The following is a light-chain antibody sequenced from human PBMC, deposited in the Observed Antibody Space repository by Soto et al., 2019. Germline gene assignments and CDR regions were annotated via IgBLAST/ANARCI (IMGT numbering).Light chain of an antibody. Sequence: EVVLTQSPGTLSLSPGERATLSCSASQSVTSSDLAWYQQKPGQAPRLLISGASSRATGIPDRFSGSGSGTDFTLTISRLEPEDFAVFYCHQRQSWPRTFGQGTKVDIK. CDR3: HQRQSWPRT. J-gene: IGKJ1*01. CDR1: QSVTSSD. CDR2: GAS. V-gene: IGKV3-20*01.